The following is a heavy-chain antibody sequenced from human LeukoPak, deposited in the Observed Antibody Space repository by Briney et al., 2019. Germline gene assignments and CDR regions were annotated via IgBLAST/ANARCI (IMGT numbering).Heavy chain of an antibody. D-gene: IGHD3-10*01. CDR3: ARSYYRVVLLYY. CDR2: INHSGSS. V-gene: IGHV4-34*01. CDR1: GGSFSGYY. J-gene: IGHJ4*02. Sequence: SETLSLTCAVYGGSFSGYYWTWIRQPPGKGLEWIGEINHSGSSNYNPSLKSRVTISVDTSKNQFSLKLTSVTAADTAVYYCARSYYRVVLLYYWGQGTLVTVSS.